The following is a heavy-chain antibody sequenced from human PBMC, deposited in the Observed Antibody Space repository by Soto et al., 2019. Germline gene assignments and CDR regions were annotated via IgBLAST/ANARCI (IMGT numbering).Heavy chain of an antibody. V-gene: IGHV3-53*01. CDR1: GFTVSSNY. J-gene: IGHJ3*02. CDR3: ARGTAYGDSRGAFEI. Sequence: VGSLRLSCAASGFTVSSNYMSWVRQAPGKGLEWVSIIYSGGATYYADSVKGRFTISRDNSKNTLYLQMNSLRAEDTAVYYCARGTAYGDSRGAFEIWGQGTMVT. CDR2: IYSGGAT. D-gene: IGHD4-17*01.